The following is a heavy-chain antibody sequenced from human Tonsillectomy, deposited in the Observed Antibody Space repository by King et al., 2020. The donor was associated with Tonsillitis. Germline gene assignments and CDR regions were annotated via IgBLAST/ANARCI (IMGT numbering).Heavy chain of an antibody. J-gene: IGHJ4*02. V-gene: IGHV4-59*11. CDR2: LYYSGVT. Sequence: QVQLQESGPGLVKPSETLSLTCTVSVGSLSRHHWSWGRQSPGKGLEWIGYLYYSGVTKYNPSLKSRVTISGETAKNQFSLKLAAVKAADTAVYFCAGTRSSAFYYDFWGQGSLVTVSS. CDR1: VGSLSRHH. D-gene: IGHD6-19*01. CDR3: AGTRSSAFYYDF.